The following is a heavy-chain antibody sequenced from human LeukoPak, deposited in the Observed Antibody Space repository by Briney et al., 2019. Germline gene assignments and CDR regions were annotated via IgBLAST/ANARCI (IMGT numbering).Heavy chain of an antibody. CDR1: GFTSSDYY. CDR3: ARVHSPYGGPGWFDP. CDR2: TKNKAYSYST. D-gene: IGHD3-10*01. Sequence: GGSLRLSCAASGFTSSDYYMGWVRQAPGKGLEWVGLTKNKAYSYSTEYAASVGGRFTISRDDSKNSLCLQMNSLKSEDTAVYYCARVHSPYGGPGWFDPWGQGTLVTVSS. V-gene: IGHV3-72*01. J-gene: IGHJ5*02.